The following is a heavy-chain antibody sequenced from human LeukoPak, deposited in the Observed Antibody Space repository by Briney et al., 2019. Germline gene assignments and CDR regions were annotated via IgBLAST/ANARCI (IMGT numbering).Heavy chain of an antibody. J-gene: IGHJ4*02. V-gene: IGHV4-39*07. D-gene: IGHD1-26*01. Sequence: PSETLSLTCTVSGDSFSSVTDYWAWIRQPPGKGLEWIASGDYSGGTYYNPSLKSRVTISVDTSKNQFSLKLHSVTAADTAVYYCARRPRNTGSDVGPSGLDYWGQGTLVTVSS. CDR2: GDYSGGT. CDR3: ARRPRNTGSDVGPSGLDY. CDR1: GDSFSSVTDY.